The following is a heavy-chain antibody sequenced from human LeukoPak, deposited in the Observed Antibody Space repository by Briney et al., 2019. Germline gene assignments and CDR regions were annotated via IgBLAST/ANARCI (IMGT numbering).Heavy chain of an antibody. CDR2: INPSGGTT. CDR1: GYTFTSYG. J-gene: IGHJ5*02. Sequence: ASVKVSCKASGYTFTSYGISWVRQAPGQGLEWMAIINPSGGTTDYAQKFHGRITVTRDTSTSTVYMELTSLTSEDTAVYYCARDALSYDYSWGSYRHLGIDPWGQGTLVTVSS. V-gene: IGHV1-46*01. CDR3: ARDALSYDYSWGSYRHLGIDP. D-gene: IGHD3-16*02.